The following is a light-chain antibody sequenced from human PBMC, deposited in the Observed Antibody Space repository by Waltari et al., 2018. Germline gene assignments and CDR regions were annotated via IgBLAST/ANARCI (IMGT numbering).Light chain of an antibody. Sequence: DIQMTQSPSNLSASVGDRVTITCRASQSISSWLAWYQQKPGKAPKLLIYKASTLESGVPSRFSGSGSGTEFTLTISSLQPDDFVTYYCQQYTSYSPYTFGQGTKLEIK. J-gene: IGKJ2*01. CDR1: QSISSW. CDR3: QQYTSYSPYT. V-gene: IGKV1-5*03. CDR2: KAS.